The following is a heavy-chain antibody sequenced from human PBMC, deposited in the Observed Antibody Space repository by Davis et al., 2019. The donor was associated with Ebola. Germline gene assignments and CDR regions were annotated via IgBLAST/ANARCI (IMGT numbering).Heavy chain of an antibody. D-gene: IGHD2-15*01. V-gene: IGHV3-48*02. Sequence: PGGSLRLSCAASGFTFSSYSMNWVRQAPGKGLEWVSYISSSSSTIYYADSVKGRFTISRDNAKNSLYLQMNSLRDEDTAVYYCARERRCSGGSCYSSGLFDPWGQGTLVTVSS. CDR3: ARERRCSGGSCYSSGLFDP. J-gene: IGHJ5*02. CDR2: ISSSSSTI. CDR1: GFTFSSYS.